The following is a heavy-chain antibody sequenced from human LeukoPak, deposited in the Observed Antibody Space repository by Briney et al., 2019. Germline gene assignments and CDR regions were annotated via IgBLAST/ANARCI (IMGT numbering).Heavy chain of an antibody. CDR2: ISSSGSYT. CDR3: ARSSGQLPNGLFFDS. V-gene: IGHV3-11*06. CDR1: GFTFSDYY. Sequence: GGSLRLSCAASGFTFSDYYMSWLRQAPGEGLEWVSYISSSGSYTNYADSVKGRFTISRDNAKNSLYLQMNSLRAEDTAVYYCARSSGQLPNGLFFDSWGQGTLVTVSS. D-gene: IGHD2-2*01. J-gene: IGHJ4*02.